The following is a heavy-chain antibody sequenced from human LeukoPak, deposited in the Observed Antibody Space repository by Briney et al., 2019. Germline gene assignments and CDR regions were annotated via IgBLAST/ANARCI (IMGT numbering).Heavy chain of an antibody. CDR3: ARHAYYYDRSGSYEAFDI. V-gene: IGHV4-59*08. D-gene: IGHD3-22*01. CDR2: MYYSGST. CDR1: GGSISSYY. J-gene: IGHJ3*02. Sequence: SETLSLPCTVSGGSISSYYWSWIRQPPGKGLEWIGSMYYSGSTNYKPSLKRRVTISVDTSKNQFSLKLSSVTAADTAVYYCARHAYYYDRSGSYEAFDIWGQGTMVTVSS.